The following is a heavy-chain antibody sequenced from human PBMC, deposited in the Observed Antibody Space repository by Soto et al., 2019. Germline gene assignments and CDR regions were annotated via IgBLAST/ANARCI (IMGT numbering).Heavy chain of an antibody. CDR1: GGSFSGYY. D-gene: IGHD6-13*01. CDR2: INHSGST. V-gene: IGHV4-34*01. CDR3: ARGQLVPGYYYYYMDV. J-gene: IGHJ6*03. Sequence: SETLSLTCAVYGGSFSGYYWSWIRQPPGKGLEWIGEINHSGSTNYNPSLKSRVTISVDTSKNQFSLKLSSVTAADTAVYYCARGQLVPGYYYYYMDVWGKGTTVTVSS.